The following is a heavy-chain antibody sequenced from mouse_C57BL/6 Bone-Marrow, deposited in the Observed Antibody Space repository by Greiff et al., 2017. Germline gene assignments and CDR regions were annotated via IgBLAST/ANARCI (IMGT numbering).Heavy chain of an antibody. J-gene: IGHJ1*03. CDR2: IDPSDSYT. Sequence: VQLPQPGAELVMPGASGKLSCKASGYTFTSYWMHWVKQRPGQGLEWIGEIDPSDSYTNYNQKFKGKSTLTVDKTSSTAYMQLSSLTSEDSAVYYCSFDYYWYFDVWGTGTTVTVSS. CDR3: SFDYYWYFDV. CDR1: GYTFTSYW. V-gene: IGHV1-69*01. D-gene: IGHD2-4*01.